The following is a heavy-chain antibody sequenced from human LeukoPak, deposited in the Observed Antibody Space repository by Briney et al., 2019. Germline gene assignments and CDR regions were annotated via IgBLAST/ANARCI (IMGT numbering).Heavy chain of an antibody. D-gene: IGHD7-27*01. Sequence: GGSLRLSCTASGFTLSSYTMSWVRQAPGKGLKWVSTITTGGPNTYYADSVKGRFTVSRDDSKNTLYLQMNSLRAEDTAVYYCAKDGGLWVSAHWGDSWGRGTLVTVSS. J-gene: IGHJ4*02. CDR3: AKDGGLWVSAHWGDS. CDR1: GFTLSSYT. CDR2: ITTGGPNT. V-gene: IGHV3-23*01.